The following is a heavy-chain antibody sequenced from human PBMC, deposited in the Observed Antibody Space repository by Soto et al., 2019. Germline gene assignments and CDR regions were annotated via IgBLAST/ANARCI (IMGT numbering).Heavy chain of an antibody. CDR2: ISDDGSNK. CDR3: ARPDLEGGSSPVY. D-gene: IGHD1-26*01. V-gene: IGHV3-30-3*01. J-gene: IGHJ4*02. CDR1: GFTFSNYA. Sequence: QVQLVESGGGVVQPGRSLRLSCAASGFTFSNYAMHWVRQAPGKGLEWVAVISDDGSNKYYADSVKGRFTISRDNSKNTLYLQMNSLRAEDTAMHYCARPDLEGGSSPVYWGQGTLVTVSS.